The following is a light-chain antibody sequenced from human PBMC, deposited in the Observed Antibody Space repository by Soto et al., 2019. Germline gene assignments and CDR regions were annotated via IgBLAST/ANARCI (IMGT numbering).Light chain of an antibody. V-gene: IGKV3-11*01. CDR1: HSVNSH. CDR3: QQRHMWPIT. J-gene: IGKJ5*01. Sequence: EIVMTQSPATLSVSPGERATLSCRTSHSVNSHVAWYQQKPGQAPRLLIYDAYNRATGIPPRFSGSGSGTDFTLTISSLEPEDSAVYYCQQRHMWPITFGQGTRLEIK. CDR2: DAY.